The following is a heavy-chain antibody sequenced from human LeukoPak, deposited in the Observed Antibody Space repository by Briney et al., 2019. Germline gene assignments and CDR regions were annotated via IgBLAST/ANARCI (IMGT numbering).Heavy chain of an antibody. CDR1: GGSISSGDYY. D-gene: IGHD4-17*01. V-gene: IGHV4-30-4*01. Sequence: PSETLSLTCTVSGGSISSGDYYWSWIRQPPGKGLEWIGYIYYSGSTYYNPSLKSRVTISVDTSKNQFSLKLSSVTAADTAVYYCARVSPYGYFDYWGQGTLVTVSS. J-gene: IGHJ4*02. CDR3: ARVSPYGYFDY. CDR2: IYYSGST.